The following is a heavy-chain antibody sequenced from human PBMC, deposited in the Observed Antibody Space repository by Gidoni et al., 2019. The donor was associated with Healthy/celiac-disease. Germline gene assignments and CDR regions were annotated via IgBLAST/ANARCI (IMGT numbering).Heavy chain of an antibody. V-gene: IGHV4-34*01. CDR1: GGSFRGYY. Sequence: QVQLQQWGAGLLKPSETLSLTCAACGGSFRGYYWSWIRQPPGNGLEWIGKINHSGSTNYNPSLQSRVTISVDTSKNQCSLKLSSVTAADTAVYYCARERGNYFRYTDYWGQGTLVTVSS. CDR2: INHSGST. CDR3: ARERGNYFRYTDY. D-gene: IGHD1-7*01. J-gene: IGHJ4*02.